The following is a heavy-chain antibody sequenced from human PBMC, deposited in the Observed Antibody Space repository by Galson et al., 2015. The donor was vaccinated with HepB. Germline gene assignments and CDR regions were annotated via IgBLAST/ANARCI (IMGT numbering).Heavy chain of an antibody. V-gene: IGHV1-69*13. Sequence: SVKVSCKASGGTFSSYAISWVRQAPGQGLEWMGGIIPIFGTANYAQKFQGRVTITADESTSTAYMELSSLRSEDTAVYYCARDSRFSYYDFWSGNEYGMDVWGQGTTVTVSS. J-gene: IGHJ6*02. CDR1: GGTFSSYA. D-gene: IGHD3-3*01. CDR3: ARDSRFSYYDFWSGNEYGMDV. CDR2: IIPIFGTA.